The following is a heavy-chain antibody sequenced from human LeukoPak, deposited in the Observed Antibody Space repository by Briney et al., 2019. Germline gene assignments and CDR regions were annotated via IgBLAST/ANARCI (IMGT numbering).Heavy chain of an antibody. J-gene: IGHJ4*02. V-gene: IGHV3-23*01. CDR2: ISGSGGST. D-gene: IGHD3-3*01. Sequence: PGGSLRLSCAASGFTFSSHAMSWVRQAPGQGLEWVSAISGSGGSTYYADSVKGRFTISRDNSKNTLYLQMNSLRAEDTAVYYCAKGTYDFWSGYYYFDYWGQGTLVTVSS. CDR3: AKGTYDFWSGYYYFDY. CDR1: GFTFSSHA.